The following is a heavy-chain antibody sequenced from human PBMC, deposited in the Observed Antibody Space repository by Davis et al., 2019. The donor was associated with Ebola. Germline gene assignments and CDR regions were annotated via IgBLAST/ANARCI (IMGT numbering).Heavy chain of an antibody. D-gene: IGHD3-3*01. J-gene: IGHJ4*02. CDR1: GFTFSSYS. CDR2: ISSSSSYI. CDR3: ASWRGYLAYFDY. V-gene: IGHV3-21*01. Sequence: PGGSLRLSCAASGFTFSSYSMNWVRQAPGKGLEWVSSISSSSSYIYYADSVKGRFTISRDNAKNSLYLQMNSLRAEDTAVYYCASWRGYLAYFDYWGQGTLVTVAS.